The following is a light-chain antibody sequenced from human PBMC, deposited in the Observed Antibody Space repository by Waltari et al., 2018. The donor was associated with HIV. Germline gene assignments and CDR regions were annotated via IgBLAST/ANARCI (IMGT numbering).Light chain of an antibody. Sequence: QSALTQPPSASGSPGQSVTIPCTGTRSDVGGSNYVSWYQPHPGKAPKLMIYEVSKRPSVVPARFSGSKSGNTAPLTVAGLQAEDEADYYCNSYAGSNNVVFGGGTKVTVL. CDR3: NSYAGSNNVV. CDR1: RSDVGGSNY. J-gene: IGLJ2*01. CDR2: EVS. V-gene: IGLV2-8*01.